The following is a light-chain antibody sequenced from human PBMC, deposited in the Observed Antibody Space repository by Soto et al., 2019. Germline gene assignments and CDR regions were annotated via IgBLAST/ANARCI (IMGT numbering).Light chain of an antibody. CDR2: GAS. J-gene: IGKJ1*01. CDR1: QDISHF. V-gene: IGKV1-27*01. CDR3: QKYNKDSPAT. Sequence: DIQLTQSPSSLSASVGDRVTFTCRASQDISHFLAWYQQRPGEVPRLLIYGASTLQSGVPSRFSGSGFGTDFTLTITSLQPEDVATYYCQKYNKDSPATFGPGTKVKIK.